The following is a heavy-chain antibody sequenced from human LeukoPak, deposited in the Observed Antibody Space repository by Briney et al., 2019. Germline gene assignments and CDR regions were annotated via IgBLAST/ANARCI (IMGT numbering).Heavy chain of an antibody. J-gene: IGHJ4*02. Sequence: ASVKVSCKASGYTLTGYGVTWVRQAPGQGLEWMGWISAYNGNTNYAQKLQGRVTMTTDTSTSTAYMELRSLRSDDTAVYYCARDQGTIFGESFDYWGQGTLVTVSS. CDR1: GYTLTGYG. V-gene: IGHV1-18*01. CDR2: ISAYNGNT. CDR3: ARDQGTIFGESFDY. D-gene: IGHD3-3*01.